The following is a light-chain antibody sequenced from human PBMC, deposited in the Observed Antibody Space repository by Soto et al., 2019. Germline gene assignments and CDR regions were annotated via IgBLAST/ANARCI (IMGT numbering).Light chain of an antibody. CDR2: EVS. CDR1: SSDVGAYNY. J-gene: IGLJ3*02. Sequence: HSALTQPPSASGSPGQSVALSCTGTSSDVGAYNYVSWYQQHPGQAPKLVLYEVSKRPSGVPDRFSGSKSGNTASLTVSGLQAEDEADYYCASNAGSNNWVFGGGTKLTVL. V-gene: IGLV2-8*01. CDR3: ASNAGSNNWV.